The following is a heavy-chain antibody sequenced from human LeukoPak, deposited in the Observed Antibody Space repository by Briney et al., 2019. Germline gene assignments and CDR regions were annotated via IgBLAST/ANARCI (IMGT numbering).Heavy chain of an antibody. Sequence: ASVKVSCKASGYTSTSYGISWVRQAPGQGLEWMGWISAYNGNTNYAQKLQGRVTMTTDTSTSTAYMELRSLRSDDTAVYYCARVKITFGGVIDLFDYWGQGTLVTVSS. CDR1: GYTSTSYG. CDR2: ISAYNGNT. CDR3: ARVKITFGGVIDLFDY. D-gene: IGHD3-16*02. J-gene: IGHJ4*02. V-gene: IGHV1-18*04.